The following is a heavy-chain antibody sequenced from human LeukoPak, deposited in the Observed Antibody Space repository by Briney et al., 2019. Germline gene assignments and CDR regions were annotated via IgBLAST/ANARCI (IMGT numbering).Heavy chain of an antibody. V-gene: IGHV3-53*01. D-gene: IGHD1-26*01. J-gene: IGHJ1*01. CDR3: ATSIVGLTYDEHFQH. CDR1: GFAVSSNH. CDR2: IFSGGST. Sequence: PGGSLRLSCAASGFAVSSNHMNWVRQAPGKGLEWVSVIFSGGSTYYADSVKGRFTISRDNSKNTLYLQMNSLRAEDTAVYYCATSIVGLTYDEHFQHWGQGTLVTVSS.